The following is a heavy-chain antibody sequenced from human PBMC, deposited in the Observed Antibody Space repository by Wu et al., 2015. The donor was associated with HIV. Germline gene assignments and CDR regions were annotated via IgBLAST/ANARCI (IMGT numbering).Heavy chain of an antibody. CDR2: MNPRNGYI. CDR3: ARVQFDPNYYTYFDL. D-gene: IGHD4/OR15-4a*01. CDR1: YILTSYP. J-gene: IGHJ5*01. V-gene: IGHV1-18*01. Sequence: QAQLVQSGPEATRPGASVNVSCKASYILTSYPIAWVRQAPGQRFEWMGWMNPRNGYIKPAQRFQDRISMSTNNSAHTAYMELKSLTSDDTAIYFCARVQFDPNYYTYFDLWGQGTLVTVSS.